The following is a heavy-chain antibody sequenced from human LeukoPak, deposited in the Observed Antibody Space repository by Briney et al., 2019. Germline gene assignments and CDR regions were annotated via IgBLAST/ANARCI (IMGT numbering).Heavy chain of an antibody. CDR3: ASSRVVVVPAAISV. D-gene: IGHD2-2*02. CDR2: IKQDGSEK. V-gene: IGHV3-7*03. CDR1: GFTFSSYW. J-gene: IGHJ6*04. Sequence: GGSLRLSCAASGFTFSSYWMSWVRQAPGKGLEWVANIKQDGSEKYYVDSVKGRFTISRDNAKNSLYLQMNSLRAEDTAVYYCASSRVVVVPAAISVWGKGTTATVSS.